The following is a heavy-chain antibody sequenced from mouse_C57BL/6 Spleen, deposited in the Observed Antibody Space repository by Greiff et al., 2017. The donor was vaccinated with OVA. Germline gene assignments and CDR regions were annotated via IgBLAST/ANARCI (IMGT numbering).Heavy chain of an antibody. D-gene: IGHD3-2*02. CDR2: IYPGDGDT. V-gene: IGHV1-82*01. CDR1: GYAFSSSW. CDR3: ARQLRLKNFDY. Sequence: VQLQQSGPELVKPGASVKISCKASGYAFSSSWMNWVKQRPGKGLEWIGRIYPGDGDTNYNGKFKGKATLTADKSSSTAYMQLSSLTSEDSAVYFCARQLRLKNFDYWGQGTTLTVSS. J-gene: IGHJ2*01.